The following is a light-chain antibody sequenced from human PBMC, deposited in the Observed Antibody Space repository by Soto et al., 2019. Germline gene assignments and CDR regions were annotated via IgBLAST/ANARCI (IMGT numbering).Light chain of an antibody. CDR2: WAS. Sequence: IVITHSPYSLAVSLGERATINCKSSQIFLYSSNNKNYLAWYQQKPGQPPKLLIYWASTRESGVPDRFSGSGSGTDFTLTISSLQAEDVAVYYCQQYYSTPLTFGGGTKVDIK. J-gene: IGKJ4*01. CDR1: QIFLYSSNNKNY. CDR3: QQYYSTPLT. V-gene: IGKV4-1*01.